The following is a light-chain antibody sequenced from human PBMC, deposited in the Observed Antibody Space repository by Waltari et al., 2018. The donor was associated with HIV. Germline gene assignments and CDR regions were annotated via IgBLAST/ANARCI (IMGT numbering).Light chain of an antibody. J-gene: IGKJ4*01. CDR2: DAS. CDR1: QSVTSY. V-gene: IGKV3-11*01. CDR3: QQSSKG. Sequence: EIVLTQSPATLSLSPGERATLYCRASQSVTSYLAWYQQKPGQAPRLLIYDASNRATGIPARFSGSGSGTDFTITISSLEPEDFAVYYCQQSSKGFGGGTKVEIK.